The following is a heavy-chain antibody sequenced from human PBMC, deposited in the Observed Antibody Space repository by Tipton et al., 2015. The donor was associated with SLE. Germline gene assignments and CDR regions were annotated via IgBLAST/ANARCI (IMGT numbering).Heavy chain of an antibody. D-gene: IGHD5-24*01. CDR2: IYTSGST. V-gene: IGHV4-38-2*02. Sequence: TLSLTCAVSGYSISSGYYWGWIRQPPGKGLEWIGSIYTSGSTNYNPSLKSRVTMSVDTFKNQFSLKLSSVTAADTAVYYCARDIRDGYNGEDAFDIWGQGTMVTVSS. CDR1: GYSISSGYY. CDR3: ARDIRDGYNGEDAFDI. J-gene: IGHJ3*02.